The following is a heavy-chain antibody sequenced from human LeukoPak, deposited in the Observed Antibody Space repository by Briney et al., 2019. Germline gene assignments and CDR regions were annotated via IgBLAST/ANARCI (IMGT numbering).Heavy chain of an antibody. CDR3: AKDELVTTGFYYYYYNGMDV. J-gene: IGHJ6*02. V-gene: IGHV3-30*18. Sequence: GRSLRLSCAASGFTFSIYGMHWVRQAPGKGLEWVAVISYDGSKKYYADSVKGRFTISRDNSKNTVYLQMNSLRAEDTAVYYCAKDELVTTGFYYYYYNGMDVWGQGTTVTVPS. CDR2: ISYDGSKK. CDR1: GFTFSIYG. D-gene: IGHD4-11*01.